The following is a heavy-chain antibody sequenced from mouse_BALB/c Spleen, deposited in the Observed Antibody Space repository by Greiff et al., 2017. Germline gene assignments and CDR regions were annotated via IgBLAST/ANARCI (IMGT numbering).Heavy chain of an antibody. CDR1: GFTFSSYA. V-gene: IGHV5-6-5*01. CDR3: GRGPNFAY. Sequence: EVKLMESGGGLVKPGGSLKLSCAASGFTFSSYAMSWVRQTPEKRLVWVASISSGSSTYYPDSVMGRITISRDNARNNLYLQMSSLRSEDTAMYYCGRGPNFAYWGQGTLVTVSA. J-gene: IGHJ3*01. CDR2: ISSGSST.